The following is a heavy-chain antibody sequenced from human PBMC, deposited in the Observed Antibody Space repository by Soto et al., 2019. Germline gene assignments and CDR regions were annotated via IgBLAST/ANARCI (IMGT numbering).Heavy chain of an antibody. V-gene: IGHV3-73*01. CDR3: TSFPRYGEYGPQYFQH. Sequence: GGSLRLSCSASGFTFSGSAMHWVRQASGKGLEWVGRIRSKANSYATAYAASVKGRFTISRDDSKNTAYLQMNSLKTEDTAVYYCTSFPRYGEYGPQYFQHLGQGTLLTVSA. CDR1: GFTFSGSA. J-gene: IGHJ1*01. D-gene: IGHD4-17*01. CDR2: IRSKANSYAT.